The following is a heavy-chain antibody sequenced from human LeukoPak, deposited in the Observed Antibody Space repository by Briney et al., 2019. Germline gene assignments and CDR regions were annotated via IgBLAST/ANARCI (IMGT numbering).Heavy chain of an antibody. J-gene: IGHJ6*02. D-gene: IGHD6-13*01. V-gene: IGHV1-18*01. CDR2: ISAYNGNT. CDR1: GYTFTSYG. CDR3: ARDRWAKDSSSWYVEYYYYGMDV. Sequence: ASVKVSCKASGYTFTSYGISWVRQAPGQGLERMGWISAYNGNTNYAQKLQGRVTMTTDTSTSTAYMELRSLRSDDTAVYYCARDRWAKDSSSWYVEYYYYGMDVWGQGTTVTVSS.